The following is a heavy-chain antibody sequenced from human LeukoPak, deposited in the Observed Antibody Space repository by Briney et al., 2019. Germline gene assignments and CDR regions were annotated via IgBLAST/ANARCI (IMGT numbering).Heavy chain of an antibody. CDR1: GFTFSSYG. Sequence: GGSLRLSCAASGFTFSSYGMSWVRQAPGKGLEWVANIKQDGSEKYYVDSVKGRFTISRDNAKNSLYLQMNSLRAEDTAVYYCARVVVVAATFDYWGQGTLVTVSS. CDR3: ARVVVVAATFDY. CDR2: IKQDGSEK. D-gene: IGHD2-15*01. V-gene: IGHV3-7*04. J-gene: IGHJ4*02.